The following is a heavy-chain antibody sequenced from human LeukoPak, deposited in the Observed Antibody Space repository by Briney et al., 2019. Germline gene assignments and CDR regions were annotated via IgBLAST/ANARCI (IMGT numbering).Heavy chain of an antibody. CDR1: GFTFSNYA. Sequence: GRSLRLSCAASGFTFSNYAIHWGRQAPGKGLEWVAFISDDGSRQHYADSVKGRFTISKNTLNLQMNSLRAEDTAVYYCVKDRTGTYTLDYWGQGTLVTVSS. V-gene: IGHV3-30-3*01. J-gene: IGHJ4*02. D-gene: IGHD3-10*01. CDR2: ISDDGSRQ. CDR3: VKDRTGTYTLDY.